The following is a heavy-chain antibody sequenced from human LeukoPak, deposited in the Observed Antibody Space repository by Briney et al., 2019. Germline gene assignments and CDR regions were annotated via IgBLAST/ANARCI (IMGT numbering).Heavy chain of an antibody. CDR3: ARGWQQLDPFDY. CDR2: INHSGST. Sequence: SETLSLTCAVYGGSFSGYYWSWIRQPPGKGLEWIGEINHSGSTNYNPSLKSRVTISVDTSKDQFSLKLSSVTAADTAVYYRARGWQQLDPFDYWGQGTLVTVSS. V-gene: IGHV4-34*01. J-gene: IGHJ4*02. CDR1: GGSFSGYY. D-gene: IGHD6-13*01.